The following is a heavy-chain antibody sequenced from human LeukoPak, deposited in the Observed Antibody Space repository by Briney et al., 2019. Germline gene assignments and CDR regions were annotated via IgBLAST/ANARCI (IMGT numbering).Heavy chain of an antibody. D-gene: IGHD3-10*01. CDR2: INHSGST. J-gene: IGHJ4*02. Sequence: ASETLSLTCTVSGGSISSSSYYWGWIRQPPGKGLEWIGEINHSGSTNYNPSLKSRVTISVDTSKNQFSLKLSSVTAADTAVYYCATMVRGVLVYFDYWGQGTLVTVSS. CDR3: ATMVRGVLVYFDY. CDR1: GGSISSSSYY. V-gene: IGHV4-39*07.